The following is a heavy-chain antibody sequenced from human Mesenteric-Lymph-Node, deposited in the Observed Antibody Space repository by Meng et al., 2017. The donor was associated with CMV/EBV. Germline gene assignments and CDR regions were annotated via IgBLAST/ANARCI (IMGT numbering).Heavy chain of an antibody. D-gene: IGHD6-13*01. Sequence: QVQLVQSGAVVKKPGSSVQVSCKASGGTFSSYTISWVRQAPGQGLEWMGMITPILGIANYAQKFQGRVTITAVKSTSTAYMELSSLRSEDTAVYYCAGGIAAAGSRWFDPWGQGTLVTVSS. V-gene: IGHV1-69*02. CDR1: GGTFSSYT. J-gene: IGHJ5*02. CDR3: AGGIAAAGSRWFDP. CDR2: ITPILGIA.